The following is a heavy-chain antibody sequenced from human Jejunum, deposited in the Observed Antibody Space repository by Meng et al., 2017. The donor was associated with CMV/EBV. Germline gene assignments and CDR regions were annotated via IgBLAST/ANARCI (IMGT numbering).Heavy chain of an antibody. CDR2: MNPGRGAT. CDR3: ARRCPYSSSCYDY. V-gene: IGHV1-2*02. CDR1: GYTINSNM. D-gene: IGHD2-2*01. J-gene: IGHJ4*02. Sequence: SGYTINSNMIRWLRQATGQGLEWMGWMNPGRGATTYSRKFQGRITMTRDTSSNTAYMELNSLRSDDTAVYFCARRCPYSSSCYDYWGQGTLVTVSS.